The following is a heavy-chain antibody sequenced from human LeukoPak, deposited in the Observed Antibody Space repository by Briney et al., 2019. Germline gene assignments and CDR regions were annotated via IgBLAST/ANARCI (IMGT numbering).Heavy chain of an antibody. J-gene: IGHJ3*02. Sequence: PGASVKVSCKASGYTFINYAISWVRQAPGQGLEWMAWISTYNGNTNYAQKLQGRVTVTTDTSTSTAYMELRSLRSDDTAVYYCARDRKRDLGVVIGPLDAFDIWGQGTMVTVSS. CDR2: ISTYNGNT. CDR1: GYTFINYA. V-gene: IGHV1-18*01. CDR3: ARDRKRDLGVVIGPLDAFDI. D-gene: IGHD3-3*01.